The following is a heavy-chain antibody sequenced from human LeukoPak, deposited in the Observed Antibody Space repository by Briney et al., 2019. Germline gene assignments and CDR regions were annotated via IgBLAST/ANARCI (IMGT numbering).Heavy chain of an antibody. Sequence: GGSLRLSCAASGFTFSTYSMNWVRQAPGKGLEWVSSISSSSNYIYYADSVKGRFTISRDNAKNSLYLQMNSLRAEDTAVYCCARDGGSHDFDYWGQGTLVTVSS. J-gene: IGHJ4*02. CDR3: ARDGGSHDFDY. V-gene: IGHV3-21*01. CDR2: ISSSSNYI. D-gene: IGHD3-16*01. CDR1: GFTFSTYS.